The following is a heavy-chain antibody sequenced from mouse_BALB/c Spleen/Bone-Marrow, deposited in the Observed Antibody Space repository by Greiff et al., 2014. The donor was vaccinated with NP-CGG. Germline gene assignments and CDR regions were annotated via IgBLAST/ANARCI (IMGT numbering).Heavy chain of an antibody. CDR2: IDPANGNT. Sequence: DVKLVESGAELVKPGASVKLSCTASGFNIKDTYLHWVKQRPEQGLEWIGRIDPANGNTEYDPKFQGKATITADTSSNTAYLQLSSLTSEDTAVYYCARRGDIYYGSSAWFAYWGQGTLVTVSA. D-gene: IGHD1-1*01. CDR1: GFNIKDTY. J-gene: IGHJ3*01. V-gene: IGHV14-3*02. CDR3: ARRGDIYYGSSAWFAY.